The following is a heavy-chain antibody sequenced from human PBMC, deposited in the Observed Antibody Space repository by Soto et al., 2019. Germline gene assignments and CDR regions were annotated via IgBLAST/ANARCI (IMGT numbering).Heavy chain of an antibody. D-gene: IGHD6-19*01. CDR1: GFTFSSYA. V-gene: IGHV3-23*01. J-gene: IGHJ4*02. CDR3: AKDLGGWYAVEYFDY. CDR2: ISGSGGST. Sequence: PGGSLRLSCAASGFTFSSYAMSWVRQAPGKGLEWVSAISGSGGSTYYADSVKGRFTISRDNSKNTLYLQMNSLRAEDTAVYYCAKDLGGWYAVEYFDYWGQGTLVTVSS.